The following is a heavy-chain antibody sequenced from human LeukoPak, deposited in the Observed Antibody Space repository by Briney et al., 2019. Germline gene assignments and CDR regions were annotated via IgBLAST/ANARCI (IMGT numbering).Heavy chain of an antibody. J-gene: IGHJ4*02. Sequence: PGGSLRLSCAASGFTFSSYWMSWVRQAPGKGLEWVANIKQDGSEKYYVDSVKGRFTISRDNAKNSLYLQMNSLRAEDTAVYYCASCSGSYWYHSYYFDYWGQGTLVTVSS. D-gene: IGHD1-26*01. CDR1: GFTFSSYW. CDR2: IKQDGSEK. CDR3: ASCSGSYWYHSYYFDY. V-gene: IGHV3-7*01.